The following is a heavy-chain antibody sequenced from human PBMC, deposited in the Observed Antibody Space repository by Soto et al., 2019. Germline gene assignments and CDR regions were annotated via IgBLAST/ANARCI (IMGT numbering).Heavy chain of an antibody. J-gene: IGHJ5*02. CDR3: AHRTTTVTWWFDP. Sequence: QITLKESGPTLVKPTQTLTLTCTFSGFLLTTSGVGVGWIRQPPGKALEWLALIYWDDDKRYSPSLKSRLTITMDTSKNQVVLTTTSMDPAHTATYFCAHRTTTVTWWFDPWGQGTLVTVSS. CDR2: IYWDDDK. CDR1: GFLLTTSGVG. D-gene: IGHD4-17*01. V-gene: IGHV2-5*02.